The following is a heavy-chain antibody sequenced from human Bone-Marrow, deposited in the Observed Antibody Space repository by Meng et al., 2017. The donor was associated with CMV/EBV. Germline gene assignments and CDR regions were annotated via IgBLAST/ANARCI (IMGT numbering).Heavy chain of an antibody. CDR2: ISSSSSYI. V-gene: IGHV3-21*01. Sequence: EVQVGESGGGLGKPGGSLRLSCAASGFTFSSYSMNWVRQAPGKGLEWVSSISSSSSYIYYADSVKGRFTISRDNAKNSLYLQMNSLRAEDTAVYYCARDFPTPYYFDYWGQGTLVTVSS. CDR1: GFTFSSYS. J-gene: IGHJ4*02. CDR3: ARDFPTPYYFDY.